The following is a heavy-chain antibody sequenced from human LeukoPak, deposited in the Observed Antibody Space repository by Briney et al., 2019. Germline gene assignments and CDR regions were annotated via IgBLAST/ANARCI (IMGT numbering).Heavy chain of an antibody. CDR1: GYTFTSYG. D-gene: IGHD1-1*01. Sequence: GASVKVSCKASGYTFTSYGISWVRQAPGQGLEWMGWISAYDGNTNYAQKLQGRVTMTRDTSISTAYMELSRLRSDDTAVYYCARGSLDDYYYYGMDVWGQGTTVTVSS. CDR3: ARGSLDDYYYYGMDV. CDR2: ISAYDGNT. J-gene: IGHJ6*02. V-gene: IGHV1-18*01.